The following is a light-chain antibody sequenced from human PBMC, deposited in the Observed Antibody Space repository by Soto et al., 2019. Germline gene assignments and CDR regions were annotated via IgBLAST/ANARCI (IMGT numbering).Light chain of an antibody. V-gene: IGKV3-15*01. CDR2: GAS. Sequence: EVVMTQSPGTLSVSPGERATLSCRASQSVSINLAWYQQKSGRAPRLLISGASTRATGIPARFSGSGSGTEFTLTISSLQSEDFAVYYCQQYNTWPRTFGQGTKVEI. CDR3: QQYNTWPRT. CDR1: QSVSIN. J-gene: IGKJ1*01.